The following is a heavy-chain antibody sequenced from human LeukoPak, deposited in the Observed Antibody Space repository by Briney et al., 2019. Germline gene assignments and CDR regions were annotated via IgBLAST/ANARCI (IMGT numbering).Heavy chain of an antibody. CDR2: IKSKTDGETT. D-gene: IGHD3-22*01. J-gene: IGHJ4*02. CDR1: GYTFSKAW. V-gene: IGHV3-15*01. Sequence: GGSLRLSCAVSGYTFSKAWMSWVRQAPGKGLEWVGRIKSKTDGETTDYAALVKGRYTISRDDSKNTLYLQMNSLKTEDTAVYFCYDSSGYGYWGQGTLVTVSS. CDR3: YDSSGYGY.